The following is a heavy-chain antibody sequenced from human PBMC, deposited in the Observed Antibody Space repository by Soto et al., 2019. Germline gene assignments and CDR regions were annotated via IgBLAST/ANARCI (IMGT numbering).Heavy chain of an antibody. CDR1: GYTFTTYD. J-gene: IGHJ4*02. D-gene: IGHD6-25*01. CDR3: ARRKERSGPHYFDY. V-gene: IGHV1-8*02. CDR2: MNPSNGNT. Sequence: ASVKVSCKASGYTFTTYDVSWVRQASGQGLGWMGWMNPSNGNTGYAQKFQGRVTMTRNASISTVYMELSGLRPDDTAVYYCARRKERSGPHYFDYWGQGTRVTVSS.